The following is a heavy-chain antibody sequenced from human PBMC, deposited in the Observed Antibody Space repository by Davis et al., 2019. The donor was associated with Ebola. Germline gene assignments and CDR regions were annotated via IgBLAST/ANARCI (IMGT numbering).Heavy chain of an antibody. CDR3: AHRHLGTYGSSWYA. CDR1: GFSLTTRGVG. J-gene: IGHJ5*02. D-gene: IGHD6-13*01. CDR2: IYWDDDK. Sequence: SGPTLVKPTQTLTLTCTFSGFSLTTRGVGVGWIRQPPGKALEWLALIYWDDDKRYSPSLKSRLTITKDTSKNQVVLTMTNMDPVDTATYYCAHRHLGTYGSSWYAWGQGTLVTVSS. V-gene: IGHV2-5*02.